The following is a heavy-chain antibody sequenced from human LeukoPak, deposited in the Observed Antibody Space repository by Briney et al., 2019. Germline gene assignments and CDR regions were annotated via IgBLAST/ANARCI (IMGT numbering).Heavy chain of an antibody. Sequence: GGSLRLSCAASGFTFSNAWMSWVRQAPGKGLEWVGRIKSKTDGGTTDYAAPVQGRFTISRDNSKNTLFLQMNSLRAEDTAVYYCARIVKVGGITHMDVWGKGTTVTISS. CDR2: IKSKTDGGTT. CDR1: GFTFSNAW. V-gene: IGHV3-15*01. CDR3: ARIVKVGGITHMDV. D-gene: IGHD3-16*01. J-gene: IGHJ6*03.